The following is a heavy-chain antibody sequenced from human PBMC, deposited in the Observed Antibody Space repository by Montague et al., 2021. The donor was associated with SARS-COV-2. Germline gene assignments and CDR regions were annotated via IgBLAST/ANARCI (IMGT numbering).Heavy chain of an antibody. V-gene: IGHV4-39*07. D-gene: IGHD4-17*01. CDR2: IFYSGTT. Sequence: SETLSLTCTVSGGSIISSDHYWAWIHQPPGGALEWIGNIFYSGTTYYNLSLQSRVTISIDTSKNQFSLKVTSVVAADTAVYYCVRDGDYAPPSRMDVWGHGTTVIVSS. J-gene: IGHJ6*02. CDR3: VRDGDYAPPSRMDV. CDR1: GGSIISSDHY.